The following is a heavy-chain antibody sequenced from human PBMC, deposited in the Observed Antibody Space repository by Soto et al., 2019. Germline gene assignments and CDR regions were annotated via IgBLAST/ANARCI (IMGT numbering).Heavy chain of an antibody. Sequence: PSETLSLTXAVYGGSFSGYYWSWIRQPPGKGLEWIGEINHSGSTNYNPSLKSRVTISVDTSKNQFSLKLSSVTAADTAVYYCAKDSGYSSSWYEVWYYYGMDVWGQGTTVTVSS. V-gene: IGHV4-34*01. CDR2: INHSGST. CDR1: GGSFSGYY. D-gene: IGHD6-13*01. J-gene: IGHJ6*02. CDR3: AKDSGYSSSWYEVWYYYGMDV.